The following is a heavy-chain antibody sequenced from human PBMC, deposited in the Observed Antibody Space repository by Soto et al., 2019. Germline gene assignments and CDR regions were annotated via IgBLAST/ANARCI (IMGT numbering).Heavy chain of an antibody. CDR3: ARAHCSSTSCQAKLDNHKPKWFDP. Sequence: SETLSLTCAVSGYSISSGYYWGWIRQPPGKGLEWIGSIYHSGSTYYNPSLKSRVTISVDTSKNQFSLKLSSVTAADTAVYYCARAHCSSTSCQAKLDNHKPKWFDPWGQGTLVTVSS. V-gene: IGHV4-38-2*01. CDR2: IYHSGST. D-gene: IGHD2-2*01. J-gene: IGHJ5*02. CDR1: GYSISSGYY.